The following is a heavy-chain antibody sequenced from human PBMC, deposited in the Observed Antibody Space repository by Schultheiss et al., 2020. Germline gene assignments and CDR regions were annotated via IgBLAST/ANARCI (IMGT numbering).Heavy chain of an antibody. CDR3: ARRNGDDAFDI. CDR2: INHSGST. J-gene: IGHJ2*01. Sequence: LSLTCAVYGGSFSGYYWSWIRQPPGKGLEWIGEINHSGSTNYNPSLKSRVTISVDTSKNQFSLKLSSVTAADTVVYYCARRNGDDAFDIWGRGTLVTVSS. V-gene: IGHV4-34*01. D-gene: IGHD4-17*01. CDR1: GGSFSGYY.